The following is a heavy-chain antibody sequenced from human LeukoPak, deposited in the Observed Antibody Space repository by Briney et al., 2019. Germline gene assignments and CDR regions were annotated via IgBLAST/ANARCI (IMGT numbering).Heavy chain of an antibody. V-gene: IGHV3-7*03. D-gene: IGHD6-13*01. CDR2: IKQDGSEK. Sequence: GRSLRLSCAASGFTFSSYWMTWVRQTPGKGLEWVANIKQDGSEKYYVDSVKGRFTISRDNAKNSLYLQMNSLRAEDTAVYYCARRGSSSWPNWFDPWGQGTLVTVSS. J-gene: IGHJ5*02. CDR3: ARRGSSSWPNWFDP. CDR1: GFTFSSYW.